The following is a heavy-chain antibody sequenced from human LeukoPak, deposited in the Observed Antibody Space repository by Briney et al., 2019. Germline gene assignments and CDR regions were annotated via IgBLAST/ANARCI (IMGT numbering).Heavy chain of an antibody. V-gene: IGHV4-34*01. CDR2: INHSGST. CDR3: AREFKMEVGAPDY. D-gene: IGHD1-26*01. CDR1: GGSFSGYY. Sequence: SETLSLTYAVYGGSFSGYYWSWIRQPPGKGLEWIGEINHSGSTNYNPSLKSRVTISVDTSKNQFSLKLISVTAADTAVYYCAREFKMEVGAPDYWGQGTLVTVSS. J-gene: IGHJ4*02.